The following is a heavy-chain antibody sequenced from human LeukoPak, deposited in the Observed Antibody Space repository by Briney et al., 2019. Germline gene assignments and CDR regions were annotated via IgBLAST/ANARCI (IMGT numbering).Heavy chain of an antibody. J-gene: IGHJ4*02. D-gene: IGHD3-22*01. CDR2: IYSGGST. CDR1: GFTVSSNY. Sequence: SGGSLRLSCAASGFTVSSNYMSWVRQAPGKGLEWVSVIYSGGSTYYADSEKGRFTISRDNSKNTMYLQMNSLRAEDTAVYYCAREEYYYDSSGYYYFDYWGQGTLVTVSS. CDR3: AREEYYYDSSGYYYFDY. V-gene: IGHV3-53*05.